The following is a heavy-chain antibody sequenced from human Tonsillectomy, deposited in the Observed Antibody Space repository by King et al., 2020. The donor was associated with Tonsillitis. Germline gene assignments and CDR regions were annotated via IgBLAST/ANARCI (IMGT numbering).Heavy chain of an antibody. CDR1: GFTFSTYD. J-gene: IGHJ4*02. Sequence: VQLVESGGGVVQPGRSLRLSCAASGFTFSTYDMHWVRQAPGKGLEWVAVISYDGSNKYYADSVKGRFTLSRDNSKNMLYLQMNSLRAEDTAVYYCARGSDGILIVYLYWGQGTLVTVSS. V-gene: IGHV3-30*04. D-gene: IGHD3-9*01. CDR2: ISYDGSNK. CDR3: ARGSDGILIVYLY.